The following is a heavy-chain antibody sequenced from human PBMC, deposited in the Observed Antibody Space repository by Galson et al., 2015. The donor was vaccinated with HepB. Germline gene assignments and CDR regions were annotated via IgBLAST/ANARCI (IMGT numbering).Heavy chain of an antibody. CDR1: EFSVSTNY. CDR3: ARSLWLVYGISHFDH. Sequence: SLRLSCAVSEFSVSTNYMSWVRQFPGKGLEWVSLLHAGGRTYYGDSVKGRFAISRDDSKNILYLQMNSLRAEDTAVYYCARSLWLVYGISHFDHWGQGTRVTVSS. D-gene: IGHD2-8*01. J-gene: IGHJ4*02. V-gene: IGHV3-53*01. CDR2: LHAGGRT.